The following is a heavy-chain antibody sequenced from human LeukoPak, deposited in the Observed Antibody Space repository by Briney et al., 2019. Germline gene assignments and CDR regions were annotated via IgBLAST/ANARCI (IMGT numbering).Heavy chain of an antibody. CDR1: GFPFSTYA. CDR2: ISDSGGNT. D-gene: IGHD2-2*01. CDR3: AKDHGSTA. Sequence: GGSLRLSCAASGFPFSTYAMSWVRQAPGKGLEWVSAISDSGGNTYYADSVKGRFTISRDNSKNTLSLQMNSLRAEDTAVYYCAKDHGSTAWGRGTLVTVSS. J-gene: IGHJ5*02. V-gene: IGHV3-23*01.